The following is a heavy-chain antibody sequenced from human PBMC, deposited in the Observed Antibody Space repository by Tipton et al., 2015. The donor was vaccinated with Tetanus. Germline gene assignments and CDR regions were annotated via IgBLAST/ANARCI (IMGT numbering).Heavy chain of an antibody. J-gene: IGHJ5*02. CDR3: ARDGWGLTNWFDP. D-gene: IGHD7-27*01. V-gene: IGHV4-34*01. Sequence: GLVKPSEALSLTCAVYGGSFSGYYWSWIRQPPGKGLEWIGEINHSGSTNYNPSLKSRVTISVDTSKNQFSLKLSSVTAADTAVYYCARDGWGLTNWFDPWGQGTLVTVSS. CDR2: INHSGST. CDR1: GGSFSGYY.